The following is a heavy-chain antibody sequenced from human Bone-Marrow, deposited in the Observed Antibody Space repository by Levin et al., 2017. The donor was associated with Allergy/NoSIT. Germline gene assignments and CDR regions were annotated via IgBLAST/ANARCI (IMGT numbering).Heavy chain of an antibody. CDR1: GGSISSSGYY. Sequence: TSSETLSLTCTVSGGSISSSGYYWGWIRQPPGKGLEWIGSIKYTGSTYYNPSLKSRVTISVDTSKNHLSLKLSSVTAADTAVYYCARPDYGSNSRGDYWGQGTLVTVSS. CDR2: IKYTGST. J-gene: IGHJ4*02. V-gene: IGHV4-39*02. CDR3: ARPDYGSNSRGDY. D-gene: IGHD4-23*01.